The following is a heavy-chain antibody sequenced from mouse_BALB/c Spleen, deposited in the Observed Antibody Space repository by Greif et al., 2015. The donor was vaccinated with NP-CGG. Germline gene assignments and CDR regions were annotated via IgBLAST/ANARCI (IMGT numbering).Heavy chain of an antibody. V-gene: IGHV1-9*01. CDR3: ALDSTMITRFAY. CDR1: GYTFSSYW. J-gene: IGHJ3*01. Sequence: QVQLQQSGAELMKPGASVKISCKATGYTFSSYWIEWVKQRPGHGLEWIGEILPGSGSTNYNEKFKGKATFTADTSSNTAYMQLSSLTSEDSAVYYGALDSTMITRFAYWGQGTLVTVSA. CDR2: ILPGSGST. D-gene: IGHD2-4*01.